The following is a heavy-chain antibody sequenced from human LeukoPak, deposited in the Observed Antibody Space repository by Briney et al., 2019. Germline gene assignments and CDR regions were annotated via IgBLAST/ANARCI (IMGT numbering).Heavy chain of an antibody. V-gene: IGHV4-4*07. CDR3: ARDGSPINMIAPFDY. J-gene: IGHJ4*02. CDR2: IYTSGST. CDR1: GGSISSYY. D-gene: IGHD3-22*01. Sequence: SETLSLTCTVSGGSISSYYWSWIRQPAGKGLEWIGRIYTSGSTNYNPSLRSRVTMSVDTSKNQFSLKLSSVTAADTAVYYCARDGSPINMIAPFDYWGQGTLVTVSS.